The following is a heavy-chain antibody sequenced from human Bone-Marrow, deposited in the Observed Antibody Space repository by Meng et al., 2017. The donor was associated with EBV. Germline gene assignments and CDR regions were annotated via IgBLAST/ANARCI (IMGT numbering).Heavy chain of an antibody. CDR2: IYYSGTT. J-gene: IGHJ4*02. D-gene: IGHD1-26*01. Sequence: QGPLPGSGPGLVKASGTLSPTCAVSGGSISTNFWWSWVRQSPGKGLEWIGEIYYSGTTTYNPSLKSRVTISVDKSKNQFSLKLTSVTAADTAVYYCARGSIKSGSYSIDSWGQGILVTVSS. CDR1: GGSISTNFW. V-gene: IGHV4-4*02. CDR3: ARGSIKSGSYSIDS.